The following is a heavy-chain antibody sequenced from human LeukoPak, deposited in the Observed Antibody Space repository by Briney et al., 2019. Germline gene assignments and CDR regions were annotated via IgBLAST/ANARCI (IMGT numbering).Heavy chain of an antibody. J-gene: IGHJ6*02. Sequence: ASVKVSCKASGYTFTSYGITWVRQAPGQGLEWMGWISARKGNTNYAQKLQGRVTMTTDTSTSTAYMELRSLRSDDTAVYYCARAAGSSWHYGMDVWGQGTTVTVSS. CDR3: ARAAGSSWHYGMDV. CDR2: ISARKGNT. CDR1: GYTFTSYG. D-gene: IGHD6-13*01. V-gene: IGHV1-18*01.